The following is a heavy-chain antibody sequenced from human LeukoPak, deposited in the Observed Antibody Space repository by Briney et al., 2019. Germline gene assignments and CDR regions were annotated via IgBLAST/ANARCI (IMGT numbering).Heavy chain of an antibody. CDR3: AKDNVEGRGAWGSFDY. D-gene: IGHD7-27*01. CDR2: ISYDGSNK. J-gene: IGHJ4*02. CDR1: GFTFSSYG. V-gene: IGHV3-30*18. Sequence: GGSLRLSCAASGFTFSSYGMHWVRQAPGKGLEWVAVISYDGSNKYYADSVKGRFTISRDNSKNTLYLQMSRLRAEDTAVYYCAKDNVEGRGAWGSFDYWGQGTLVTVSS.